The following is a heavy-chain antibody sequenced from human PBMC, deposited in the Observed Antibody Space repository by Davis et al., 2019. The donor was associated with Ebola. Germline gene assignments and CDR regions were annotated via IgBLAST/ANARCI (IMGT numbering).Heavy chain of an antibody. CDR3: ARVVTIFGADY. CDR2: IYHSGST. Sequence: SETLSLTCTVSGVSITSYYWSWVRQPPGKGLEWIGSIYHSGSTYYNPSLKSRVTISVDTSKNQFSLKLSSVTAADTAVYYCARVVTIFGADYWGQGTLVTVSS. V-gene: IGHV4-38-2*02. D-gene: IGHD3-3*01. CDR1: GVSITSYY. J-gene: IGHJ4*02.